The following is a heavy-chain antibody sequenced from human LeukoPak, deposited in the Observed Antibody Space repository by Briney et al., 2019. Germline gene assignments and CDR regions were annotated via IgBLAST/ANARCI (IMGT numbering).Heavy chain of an antibody. J-gene: IGHJ4*02. CDR1: GYTFTSYD. CDR2: MNPNSGNT. V-gene: IGHV1-8*01. CDR3: ARAPDYSGSYLDY. D-gene: IGHD1-26*01. Sequence: ASVKVSCKASGYTFTSYDINWLRQATGQGLEWMGWMNPNSGNTGYAQKFQGRGTMTRNTSISTAYMELSSLRSEDTAVYYCARAPDYSGSYLDYWGQGTLVTVSS.